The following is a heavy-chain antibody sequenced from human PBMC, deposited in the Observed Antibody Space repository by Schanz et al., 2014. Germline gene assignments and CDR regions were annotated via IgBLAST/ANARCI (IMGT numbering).Heavy chain of an antibody. CDR2: ISVYHGHT. Sequence: QLMQSGSEVRKPGASVKVSCKASGYIFGSHGMTWVRQAPGQGPELMGWISVYHGHTNYAEKVHARVTMTTDTSTSTAYMELRSLISDDTAVYYCVRDAGWAFGDYHGMDVWGQGTSVTVSS. J-gene: IGHJ6*02. D-gene: IGHD3-10*01. V-gene: IGHV1-18*01. CDR3: VRDAGWAFGDYHGMDV. CDR1: GYIFGSHG.